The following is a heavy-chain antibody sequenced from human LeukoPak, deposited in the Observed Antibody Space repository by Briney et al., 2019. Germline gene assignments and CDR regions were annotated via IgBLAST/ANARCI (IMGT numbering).Heavy chain of an antibody. J-gene: IGHJ4*02. V-gene: IGHV3-21*01. D-gene: IGHD3-10*01. Sequence: PGGSLRLSCAASGFTFSSYRMNWVRQAPGKGLEWVSSISSSSSYIYYADSVKGRFTISRDNAKNSLYLQMNSLRAEDTAVYYCARAYGSGSYQNDYWGQGTLVTVSS. CDR1: GFTFSSYR. CDR3: ARAYGSGSYQNDY. CDR2: ISSSSSYI.